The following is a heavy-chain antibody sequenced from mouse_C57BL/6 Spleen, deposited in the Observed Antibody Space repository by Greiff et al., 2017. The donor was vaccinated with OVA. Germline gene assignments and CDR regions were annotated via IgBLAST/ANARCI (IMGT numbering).Heavy chain of an antibody. CDR2: INPNNGGT. V-gene: IGHV1-26*01. Sequence: EVQLQQSGPELVKPGASVKISCKASGYTFTDYYMNWVKQSHGKSLEWIGDINPNNGGTSYNQKFKGKATLTVDKSSSTAYMELRSLTSEDSAVYYCASYYDYDHWGQGTSVTVSS. CDR3: ASYYDYDH. J-gene: IGHJ4*01. D-gene: IGHD2-4*01. CDR1: GYTFTDYY.